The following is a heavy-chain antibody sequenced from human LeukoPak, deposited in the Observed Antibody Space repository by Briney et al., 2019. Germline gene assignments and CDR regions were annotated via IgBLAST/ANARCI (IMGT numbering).Heavy chain of an antibody. CDR2: INPNSGGI. J-gene: IGHJ4*02. D-gene: IGHD1-26*01. CDR1: GYTFTGYY. Sequence: ASVKVSCKASGYTFTGYYIHWVRQAPGQGLEWMGWINPNSGGINYAQKFQGRVTMTRDTSISTSYMDLRGLRSDDTAVYYCARGAMSETYCPYWGQGTLVIVSS. V-gene: IGHV1-2*02. CDR3: ARGAMSETYCPY.